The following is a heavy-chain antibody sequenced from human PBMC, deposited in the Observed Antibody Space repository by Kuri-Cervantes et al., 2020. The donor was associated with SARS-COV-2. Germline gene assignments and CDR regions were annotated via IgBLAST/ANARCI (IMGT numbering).Heavy chain of an antibody. V-gene: IGHV4-39*07. D-gene: IGHD3-16*01. J-gene: IGHJ6*03. CDR1: GGSISSSSYY. CDR3: ARDLWGSPGYMDV. Sequence: SETLSLTCTVSGGSISSSSYYWGWIRQPPGKGLEWIGSIYYSGSTYYNPSLKGRVTISVDTSKNQFSLKLSSVTAADTAVYYCARDLWGSPGYMDVWGKGTTVTVSS. CDR2: IYYSGST.